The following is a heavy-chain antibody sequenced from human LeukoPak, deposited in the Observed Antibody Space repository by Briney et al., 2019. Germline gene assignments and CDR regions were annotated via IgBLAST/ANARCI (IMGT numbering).Heavy chain of an antibody. CDR3: ARSSRGHDYGDYIEDY. V-gene: IGHV4-61*02. CDR1: GGSISSGSYY. J-gene: IGHJ4*02. Sequence: SGTLSLTCTVSGGSISSGSYYWSWIRQSAGKGLEWIGRIYTSGSTNYNPSLKSRVTMSVDTSKNQFSLKLSSVTAADTAVYYCARSSRGHDYGDYIEDYWGQGTLVTVSS. D-gene: IGHD4-17*01. CDR2: IYTSGST.